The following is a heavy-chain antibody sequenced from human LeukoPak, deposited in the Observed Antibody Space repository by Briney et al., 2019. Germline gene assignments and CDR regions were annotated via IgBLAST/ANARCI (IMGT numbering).Heavy chain of an antibody. CDR3: ARTRAGISCYYYYMDV. CDR2: ISAYNGNT. J-gene: IGHJ6*03. Sequence: ASVKVSCKASGYTFTSYAMNWVRQAPGQGLEWMGWISAYNGNTNYAQKLQGRVTMTTDTSTSTAYMELRSLRSDDTAVYYCARTRAGISCYYYYMDVWGKGTTVTISS. V-gene: IGHV1-18*01. D-gene: IGHD3-10*01. CDR1: GYTFTSYA.